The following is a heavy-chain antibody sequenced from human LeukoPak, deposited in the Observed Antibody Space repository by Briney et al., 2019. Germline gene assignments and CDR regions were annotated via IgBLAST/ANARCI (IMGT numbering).Heavy chain of an antibody. V-gene: IGHV3-53*01. J-gene: IGHJ4*02. CDR3: ARDPSGNLHFDY. CDR2: IYSSGST. D-gene: IGHD6-19*01. Sequence: GGSLRLSCAASGFTFSSYAMHWVRQAPGKGLEWVSVIYSSGSTFYSDSVMGRFTISRDNSKNTLYLQMNSLRAEDTAVYYCARDPSGNLHFDYWGQGTQVTVSS. CDR1: GFTFSSYA.